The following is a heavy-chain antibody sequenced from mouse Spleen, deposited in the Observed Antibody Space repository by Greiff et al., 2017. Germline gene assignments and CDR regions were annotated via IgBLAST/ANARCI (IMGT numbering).Heavy chain of an antibody. V-gene: IGHV3-6*01. Sequence: EVQLQESGPGLVKPSQSLSLTCSVTGYSITSGYFWYCLRQFPGNQLEWMGFISYDGSNNYNPSLKNRISITRDNSKNQFFLKLNSVTTEDTATYYCSRRAGNWDFDVRGAGTTGTGSS. CDR1: GYSITSGYF. CDR3: SRRAGNWDFDV. J-gene: IGHJ1*01. CDR2: ISYDGSN. D-gene: IGHD3-3*01.